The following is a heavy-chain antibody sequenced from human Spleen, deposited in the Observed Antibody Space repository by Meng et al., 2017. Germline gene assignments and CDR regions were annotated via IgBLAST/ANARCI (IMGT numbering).Heavy chain of an antibody. J-gene: IGHJ4*02. CDR1: GGIFSNYV. CDR3: ARDEDIAAPGKLFGDY. D-gene: IGHD6-13*01. Sequence: SVKVSCKALGGIFSNYVIGWVRQAPGQGDEWRGGINAVFGTTNYAQKFQGRATITTDESTSTVYMELSRLRSDDTAMDYCARDEDIAAPGKLFGDYWGQGTLVTVSS. CDR2: INAVFGTT. V-gene: IGHV1-69*05.